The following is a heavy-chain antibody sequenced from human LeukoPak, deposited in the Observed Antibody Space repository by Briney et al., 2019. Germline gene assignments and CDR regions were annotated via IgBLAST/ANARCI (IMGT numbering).Heavy chain of an antibody. J-gene: IGHJ4*02. CDR1: GGSISSSSYY. CDR3: ASDCSSTSCYGSDY. Sequence: SETLSLTCTVAGGSISSSSYYWGWIRQPPGKGLEWIGSIYNSGSTYYNPSLKSRVTISVDTSKNQFSLKLSSVTAADTAVYYCASDCSSTSCYGSDYWGQGTLVTVSS. D-gene: IGHD2-2*01. V-gene: IGHV4-39*01. CDR2: IYNSGST.